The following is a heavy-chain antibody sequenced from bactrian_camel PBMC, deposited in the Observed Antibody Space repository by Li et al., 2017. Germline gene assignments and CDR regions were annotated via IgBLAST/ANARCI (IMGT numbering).Heavy chain of an antibody. D-gene: IGHD6*01. J-gene: IGHJ4*01. CDR3: AGGYGGSWLDFFEY. CDR1: GDTIGRYC. Sequence: HVQLVESGGSTVEPGGSLRLSCVASGDTIGRYCMGWFRQIPDKEREAVAGIESDGSTSYANSVKGRFTISQDNAKNTVYLLMNSLKPEDTALYYCAGGYGGSWLDFFEYWGQGTQVTVS. V-gene: IGHV3S9*01. CDR2: IESDGST.